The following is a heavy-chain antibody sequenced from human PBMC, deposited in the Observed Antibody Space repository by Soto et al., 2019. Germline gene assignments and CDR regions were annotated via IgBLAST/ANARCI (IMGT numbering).Heavy chain of an antibody. CDR2: IYYSGST. CDR1: GGSISSYY. J-gene: IGHJ4*02. D-gene: IGHD3-9*01. CDR3: ARWSYDILTGYRFDY. V-gene: IGHV4-59*01. Sequence: SETLSLTCTVSGGSISSYYWSWIRQPPGKGLEWIGYIYYSGSTNYNPSLKSRVTISVDTSKNQFSLKLSSVTAADTAVYYCARWSYDILTGYRFDYWGQGTLVTVSS.